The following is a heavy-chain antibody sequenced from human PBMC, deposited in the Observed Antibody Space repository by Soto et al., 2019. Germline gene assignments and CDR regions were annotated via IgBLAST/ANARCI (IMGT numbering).Heavy chain of an antibody. Sequence: QLQLQESGPGLVKPSETLSLTCTVSGASISGSTDYWGWIRQPPGMGLEWIASIYYSGSISYNPSLRSRVTLSVDTSKRQFSLRLTSVTASDTAVYDCARNTSRIIPTTGRINGVDPWGQGNLVTVSP. J-gene: IGHJ5*02. CDR1: GASISGSTDY. V-gene: IGHV4-39*01. CDR3: ARNTSRIIPTTGRINGVDP. CDR2: IYYSGSI. D-gene: IGHD1-1*01.